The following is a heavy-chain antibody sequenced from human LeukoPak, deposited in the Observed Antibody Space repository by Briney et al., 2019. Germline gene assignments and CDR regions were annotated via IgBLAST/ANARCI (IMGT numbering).Heavy chain of an antibody. J-gene: IGHJ3*02. CDR3: AREQVSSGYYNDAFDI. Sequence: SETLSLTCTVSGGSISSYYWSWIRQPPGKGLEWIGYIYYSGSTNYNPSLKSRVTISVDTSKNQFSLKLSSVTAADTAVYYCAREQVSSGYYNDAFDIWGQGTMVTVSS. CDR1: GGSISSYY. V-gene: IGHV4-59*01. D-gene: IGHD3-22*01. CDR2: IYYSGST.